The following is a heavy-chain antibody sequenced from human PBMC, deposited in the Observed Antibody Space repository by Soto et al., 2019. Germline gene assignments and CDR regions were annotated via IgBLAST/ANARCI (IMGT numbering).Heavy chain of an antibody. D-gene: IGHD1-26*01. J-gene: IGHJ4*02. CDR3: ARHESGSDYVLISGNTHADY. V-gene: IGHV5-10-1*01. CDR1: GYRVTVYW. Sequence: GEARRLSCTDSGYRVTVYWFSCVRHKPGKSLELMGRIDPSDSYTNYRASFQGHVTISADKSISTAYLQWSSLKASDTAMYYCARHESGSDYVLISGNTHADYWGQGTLVTVSS. CDR2: IDPSDSYT.